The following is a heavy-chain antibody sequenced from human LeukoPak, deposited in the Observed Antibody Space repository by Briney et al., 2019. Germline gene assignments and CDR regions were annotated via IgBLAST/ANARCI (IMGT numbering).Heavy chain of an antibody. V-gene: IGHV1-2*02. D-gene: IGHD2-15*01. CDR3: AREGGLSLNDFDY. CDR1: GYTFTGYY. J-gene: IGHJ4*02. Sequence: ASVEVSCKASGYTFTGYYMHWVRQAPGQGLEWMGWINPNSGGTNYAQKFQGRVTMTRDTSISTAYMELSRLRSDDTAVYYCAREGGLSLNDFDYWGQGTLVTVSS. CDR2: INPNSGGT.